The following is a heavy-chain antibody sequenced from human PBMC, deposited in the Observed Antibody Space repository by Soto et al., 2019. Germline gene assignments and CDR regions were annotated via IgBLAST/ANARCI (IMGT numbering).Heavy chain of an antibody. V-gene: IGHV1-8*01. D-gene: IGHD5-12*01. Sequence: QVQLVQSGAKVKRPGATVKVSCKASGYTFTSYDINLVRQATGQGLEWMGWMNPNSGNTGYAQKFQGRVTMTRNTSKSTADMEPSSLRSEDTAVYYCAKKGLDGAFDIWGQGTMVTVSS. CDR3: AKKGLDGAFDI. CDR2: MNPNSGNT. CDR1: GYTFTSYD. J-gene: IGHJ3*02.